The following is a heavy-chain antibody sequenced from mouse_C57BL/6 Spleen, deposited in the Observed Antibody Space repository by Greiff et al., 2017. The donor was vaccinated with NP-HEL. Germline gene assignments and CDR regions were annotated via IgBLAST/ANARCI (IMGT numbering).Heavy chain of an antibody. CDR1: GYAFSSSW. J-gene: IGHJ2*01. V-gene: IGHV1-82*01. Sequence: QVQLQQSGPELVKPGASVKISCKASGYAFSSSWMNWVKQRPGKGLEWIGRIYPGDGDTNYNGKFKGKATLTADKSSSTAYMQLSSLTSEDSAVYFCARTGRDYFDYWGKGTTLTVSS. CDR3: ARTGRDYFDY. D-gene: IGHD1-1*01. CDR2: IYPGDGDT.